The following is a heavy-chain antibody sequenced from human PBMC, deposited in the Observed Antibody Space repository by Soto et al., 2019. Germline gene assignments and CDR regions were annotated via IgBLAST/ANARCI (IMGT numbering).Heavy chain of an antibody. D-gene: IGHD6-13*01. CDR3: AKDRSSIIDY. CDR1: GVTFSSYG. J-gene: IGHJ4*02. V-gene: IGHV3-30*18. CDR2: ISYDGSNK. Sequence: QVQLVESGGGVVQPGRSLRLSCAASGVTFSSYGMHWVRQAPGKGLEWVAVISYDGSNKYYADSVKGRFTISRDNSKNTLYLKMNSLRAEDTAVYYCAKDRSSIIDYWGQGTMVNVYS.